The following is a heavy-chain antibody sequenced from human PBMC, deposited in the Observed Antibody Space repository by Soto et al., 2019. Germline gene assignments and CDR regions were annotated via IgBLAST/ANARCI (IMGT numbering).Heavy chain of an antibody. V-gene: IGHV3-23*01. D-gene: IGHD5-18*01. CDR2: ISGSGGST. CDR1: GFTFSSYA. CDR3: AKDRTAYYYYYMDV. J-gene: IGHJ6*03. Sequence: AWSFRLSCAASGFTFSSYAMSWVRQAPGKGLEWVSAISGSGGSTYYADSVKGRFTISRDNSKNTLYLQMNSLRAEDTAVYYCAKDRTAYYYYYMDVWGKGTTVTVSS.